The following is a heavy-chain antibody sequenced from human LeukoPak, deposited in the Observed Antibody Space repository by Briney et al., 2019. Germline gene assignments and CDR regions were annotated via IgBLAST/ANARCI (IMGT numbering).Heavy chain of an antibody. V-gene: IGHV1-18*01. CDR3: ARHPSIAAAGPDSYYYGMDV. D-gene: IGHD6-13*01. J-gene: IGHJ6*02. CDR1: GYTFTSYG. Sequence: ASVKVSCKASGYTFTSYGISWVRQAPGQGLEWMGWISAYNGNTNYAQNLQGRVTMTTDTSTSTAYMERRSLRSDDTAVYYCARHPSIAAAGPDSYYYGMDVWGQGTTLTVSS. CDR2: ISAYNGNT.